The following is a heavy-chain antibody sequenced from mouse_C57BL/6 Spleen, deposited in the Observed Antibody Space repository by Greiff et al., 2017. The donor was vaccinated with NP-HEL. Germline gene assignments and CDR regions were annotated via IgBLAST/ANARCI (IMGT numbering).Heavy chain of an antibody. D-gene: IGHD2-5*01. Sequence: EVQLVESGGGLVKPGGSLKLSCAASGFTFSDYGMHWVRQAPEKGLEWVAYISSGSSTIYYADTVKGRFTISRDNAKNTLFLQMTSLRSEDTAMYYCARHYSNYDAMDYWGQGTSVTVSS. CDR2: ISSGSSTI. CDR3: ARHYSNYDAMDY. J-gene: IGHJ4*01. V-gene: IGHV5-17*01. CDR1: GFTFSDYG.